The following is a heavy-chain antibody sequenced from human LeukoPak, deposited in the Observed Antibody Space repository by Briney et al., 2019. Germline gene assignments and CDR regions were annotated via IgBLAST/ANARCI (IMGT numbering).Heavy chain of an antibody. Sequence: ASVKVSCKASVYIFTSYYMHWLRQAPGQGLEWMGIIHPSGGSTNYAQEFQGRVTMTRDTSTSTVYMELNSLRSEDTDVYYCARTKYYSIYWYFDLWGPGTLVAVSS. CDR1: VYIFTSYY. V-gene: IGHV1-46*01. CDR2: IHPSGGST. CDR3: ARTKYYSIYWYFDL. J-gene: IGHJ2*01. D-gene: IGHD4-11*01.